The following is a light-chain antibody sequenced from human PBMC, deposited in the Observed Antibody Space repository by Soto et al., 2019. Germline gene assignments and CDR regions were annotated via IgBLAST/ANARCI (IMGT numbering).Light chain of an antibody. CDR2: QAS. J-gene: IGKJ1*01. CDR1: QSINNW. CDR3: QQHKTYFRT. Sequence: DIQMTQSPSTLSASVGDRVTITCRASQSINNWLARYQQKPGKAPKLLIYQASSLESGVPSRFSGTGSGTEFSLTISSLQPDDFATYYCQQHKTYFRTFGQGTKVEIK. V-gene: IGKV1-5*03.